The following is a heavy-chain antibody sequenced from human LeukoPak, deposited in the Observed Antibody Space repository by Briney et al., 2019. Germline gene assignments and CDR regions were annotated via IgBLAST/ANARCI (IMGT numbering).Heavy chain of an antibody. V-gene: IGHV4-59*01. Sequence: SETLSLTCTVSGGSISSYYWSWIRQPPGKGLGWIGYIYYSGSTNYNPSLKSRVTISVDTSKNQFSLKLSSVTAADTAVYYCARGPGELLLRTDPDPYYFDYWGQGTLVTVSS. CDR2: IYYSGST. D-gene: IGHD1-26*01. CDR3: ARGPGELLLRTDPDPYYFDY. CDR1: GGSISSYY. J-gene: IGHJ4*02.